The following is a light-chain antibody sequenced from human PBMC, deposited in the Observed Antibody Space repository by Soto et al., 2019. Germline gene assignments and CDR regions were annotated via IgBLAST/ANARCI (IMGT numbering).Light chain of an antibody. J-gene: IGLJ2*01. V-gene: IGLV2-11*01. CDR1: SSDVGAYNF. CDR2: DVS. Sequence: QSVLTQPPSVSGSPGQSGTISCTGTSSDVGAYNFVSWYQQYPGKAPKLIIFDVSARPSGVPDRFSGSKSGNTASLTISGLQADDEADYYCCSYAGTYSPVLGGGTKLTVL. CDR3: CSYAGTYSPV.